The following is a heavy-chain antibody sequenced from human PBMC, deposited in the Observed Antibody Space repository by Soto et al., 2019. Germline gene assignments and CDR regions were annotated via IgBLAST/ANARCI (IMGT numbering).Heavy chain of an antibody. J-gene: IGHJ5*02. CDR2: VYYNENT. Sequence: SETLSLTCAVSGGSINSFAYYWGWIRQPPGKGLEWIGTVYYNENTYYNPSLKSRVTISVDTAKNQFSLNLRSVTAADTAVYFCARRERYYGSPGWFDPWGQGTLVTVSS. CDR1: GGSINSFAYY. D-gene: IGHD3-10*01. CDR3: ARRERYYGSPGWFDP. V-gene: IGHV4-39*01.